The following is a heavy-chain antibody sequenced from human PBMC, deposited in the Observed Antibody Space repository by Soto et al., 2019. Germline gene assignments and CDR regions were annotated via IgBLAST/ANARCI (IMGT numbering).Heavy chain of an antibody. V-gene: IGHV3-48*02. D-gene: IGHD6-13*01. Sequence: GGSLRLSCVASGFTFSSYAMTWVRQAPGKGLEWVSYISSSSSTIYYADSVKGRFTISRDNAKNSLYLQMNSLRDEDTAVYYCARRRIGAAAAYGMDVWGQGTTVTVSS. J-gene: IGHJ6*02. CDR3: ARRRIGAAAAYGMDV. CDR2: ISSSSSTI. CDR1: GFTFSSYA.